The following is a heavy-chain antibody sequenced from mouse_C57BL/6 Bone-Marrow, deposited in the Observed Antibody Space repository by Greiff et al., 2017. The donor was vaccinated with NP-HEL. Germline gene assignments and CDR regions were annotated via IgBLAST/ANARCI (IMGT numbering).Heavy chain of an antibody. CDR3: ARTSITTVVAYYAMDY. CDR1: GFTFSDYG. V-gene: IGHV5-17*01. Sequence: DVKLVASGGGLVKPGGSLKLSCAASGFTFSDYGMHWVRQAPEKGLEWVTYISSGSSTIYYADTVKGRFTISRDNAKNTLFLQMTSLRSEDTAMYYGARTSITTVVAYYAMDYWGQGTSVTVSS. D-gene: IGHD1-1*01. J-gene: IGHJ4*01. CDR2: ISSGSSTI.